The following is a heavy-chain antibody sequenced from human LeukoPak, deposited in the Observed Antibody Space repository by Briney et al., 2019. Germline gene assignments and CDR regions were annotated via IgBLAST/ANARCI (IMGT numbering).Heavy chain of an antibody. D-gene: IGHD6-13*01. J-gene: IGHJ4*02. Sequence: SETLSLTCTVSGGSISSGGYYWSWIRQPPGKGLEWIGYIYHSGSTYYNPSLKSRVTISVDRSKNQFSLKLSSVTAADTAVYYCARDRLAAAADYWGQGTLVTVSS. CDR3: ARDRLAAAADY. V-gene: IGHV4-30-2*01. CDR1: GGSISSGGYY. CDR2: IYHSGST.